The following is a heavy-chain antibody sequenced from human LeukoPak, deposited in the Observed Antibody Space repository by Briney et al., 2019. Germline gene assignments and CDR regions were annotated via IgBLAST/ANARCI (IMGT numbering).Heavy chain of an antibody. V-gene: IGHV1-46*01. J-gene: IGHJ5*02. CDR3: ARDNSVRDEAWWFNP. D-gene: IGHD5-24*01. CDR2: ISPSGGST. Sequence: GASVKVSCKAFGYAFTSNYMHWVRQAPGQGPEWIGVISPSGGSTTYAQKFQGRVTLTRDMSTSTDYLELSSLRSEDTAVYYCARDNSVRDEAWWFNPWGQGTLVTVSS. CDR1: GYAFTSNY.